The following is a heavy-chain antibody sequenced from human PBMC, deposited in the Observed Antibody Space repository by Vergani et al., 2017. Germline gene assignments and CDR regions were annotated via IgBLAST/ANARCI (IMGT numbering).Heavy chain of an antibody. J-gene: IGHJ5*02. CDR2: IHYSGST. CDR3: ARKSEVAAAGYNWFDP. CDR1: GGSITSSSYY. D-gene: IGHD6-13*01. Sequence: QLQLQESGPGLVKPSETLSLTCTVSGGSITSSSYYWGWIRQPPGKGLEWIGSIHYSGSTYYSPSLKSRGTISVDTSKNQFSLKLSSVTAADTAVYYCARKSEVAAAGYNWFDPWGQGTLVTVSS. V-gene: IGHV4-39*01.